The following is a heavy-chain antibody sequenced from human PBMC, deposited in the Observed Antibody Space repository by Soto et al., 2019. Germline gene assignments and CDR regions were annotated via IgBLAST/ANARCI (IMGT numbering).Heavy chain of an antibody. J-gene: IGHJ4*02. Sequence: GGPLRLSCAASGFTFSSYAMHWVRQAPGKGLEWVAVISYDGSNKYYADSVKGRFTISRDNSKNTLYLQMNSLRAEDTAVYYCARDRIYSSGPGYFDYWGQGTLVTVSS. CDR1: GFTFSSYA. CDR2: ISYDGSNK. CDR3: ARDRIYSSGPGYFDY. V-gene: IGHV3-30-3*01. D-gene: IGHD3-22*01.